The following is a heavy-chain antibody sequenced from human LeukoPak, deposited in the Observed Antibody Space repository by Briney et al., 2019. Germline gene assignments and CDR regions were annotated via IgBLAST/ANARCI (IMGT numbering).Heavy chain of an antibody. CDR2: INHNGGI. Sequence: ASETLSLTCAVYGGSFSDYYWAWIRQPPGKGLEWIGEINHNGGINYNPSLKSRVTLSLDTSMNHVSLRLTSVTAADTGVYYCARSFLAPFFGSSSQDYWGQGTLVSGSS. J-gene: IGHJ4*01. D-gene: IGHD3-10*01. V-gene: IGHV4-34*01. CDR3: ARSFLAPFFGSSSQDY. CDR1: GGSFSDYY.